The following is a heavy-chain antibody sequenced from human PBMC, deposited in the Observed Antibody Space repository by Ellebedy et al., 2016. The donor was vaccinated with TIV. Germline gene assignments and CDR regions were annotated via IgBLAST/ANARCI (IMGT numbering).Heavy chain of an antibody. CDR1: GFTFDDYA. V-gene: IGHV3-9*01. CDR3: AKVRDSSGYYLHDAFDI. Sequence: SLKISXAASGFTFDDYAMHWVRQAPGKGLEWVSGISWNSGSIGYADSVKGRFTISRDNAKNSLYLQMNSLRAEDTALYYCAKVRDSSGYYLHDAFDIWGQGTMVTVSS. D-gene: IGHD3-22*01. J-gene: IGHJ3*02. CDR2: ISWNSGSI.